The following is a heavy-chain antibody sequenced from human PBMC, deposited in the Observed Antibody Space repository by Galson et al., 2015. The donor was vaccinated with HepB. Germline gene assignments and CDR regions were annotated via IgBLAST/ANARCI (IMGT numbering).Heavy chain of an antibody. CDR1: GFTFSSYA. D-gene: IGHD1-1*01. J-gene: IGHJ6*02. V-gene: IGHV3-30-3*01. CDR3: ARETGTIASYYYGMDV. Sequence: LRLSCAASGFTFSSYAMHWVRQAPGKGLEWVAVISYDGSNKYYADSVKGRFTISRDNSKNTLYLQMNSLRAEDTAVYYCARETGTIASYYYGMDVWGQGTTVTVSS. CDR2: ISYDGSNK.